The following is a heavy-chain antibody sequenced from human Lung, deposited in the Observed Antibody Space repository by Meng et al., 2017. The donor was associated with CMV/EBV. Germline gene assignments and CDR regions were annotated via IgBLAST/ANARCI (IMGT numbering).Heavy chain of an antibody. CDR3: GGVGIGY. V-gene: IGHV3-7*04. J-gene: IGHJ4*02. Sequence: EGQLVESGVDLVQPGASLRLSCAASGFSSSRYWMNWYRQAPGKGLEWVANTNEDGSKKYYVDSVKGRFTISRDNAKNSLYLQMNSLRVEDTAIYYCGGVGIGYWGQGTLVTVSS. D-gene: IGHD3-10*01. CDR2: TNEDGSKK. CDR1: GFSSSRYW.